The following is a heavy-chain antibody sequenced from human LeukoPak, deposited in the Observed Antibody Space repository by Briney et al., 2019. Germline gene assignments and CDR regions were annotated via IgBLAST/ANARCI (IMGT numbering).Heavy chain of an antibody. V-gene: IGHV3-23*01. D-gene: IGHD3-3*01. J-gene: IGHJ3*02. Sequence: GGSLRLSCAASGFTFSSYAMNWVRQAPGKGLEWVSVISDNGGSTYYADSVMGRFTISRDNSKNTLYLQMNSLTAEDTAVYYCTRTIFGVTHGFDIWGQGTMVTVSS. CDR2: ISDNGGST. CDR1: GFTFSSYA. CDR3: TRTIFGVTHGFDI.